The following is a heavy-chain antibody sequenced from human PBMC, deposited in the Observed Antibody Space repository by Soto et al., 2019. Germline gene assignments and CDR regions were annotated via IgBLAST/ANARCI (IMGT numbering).Heavy chain of an antibody. CDR1: GGSISSSSYY. CDR2: IYYSGST. CDR3: ARDRKLGYCSSTSCPPTPRLHNWFDP. Sequence: SETLSLTCTVSGGSISSSSYYWGWIRQPPGKGLEWIGSIYYSGSTYYNPSLKSRVTISVDTSKNQFSLKLSSVTAADTAVYYCARDRKLGYCSSTSCPPTPRLHNWFDPWGQGTLVTVSS. D-gene: IGHD2-2*01. V-gene: IGHV4-39*02. J-gene: IGHJ5*02.